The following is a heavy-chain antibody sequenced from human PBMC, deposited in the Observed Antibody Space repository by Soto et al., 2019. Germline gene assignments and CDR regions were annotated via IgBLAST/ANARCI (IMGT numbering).Heavy chain of an antibody. CDR3: ARGGPSSGSQPLDY. J-gene: IGHJ4*02. CDR2: INSDGSST. CDR1: GFTFSSYW. V-gene: IGHV3-74*01. D-gene: IGHD6-13*01. Sequence: EVQLVESGGGLVQPGGSLRLSCAASGFTFSSYWMHWVRQAPGKGLVWVSRINSDGSSTSYADSVKGRFTISRDNAKNTLYLQMNSLGAEATAVYYWARGGPSSGSQPLDYWGQGTLVTVSS.